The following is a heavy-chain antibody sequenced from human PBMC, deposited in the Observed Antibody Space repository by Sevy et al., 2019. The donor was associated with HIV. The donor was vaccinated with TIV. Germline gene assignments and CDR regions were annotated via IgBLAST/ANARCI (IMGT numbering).Heavy chain of an antibody. J-gene: IGHJ4*02. CDR3: TRGYYYDSSGYSDY. CDR1: GFTFGDYA. D-gene: IGHD3-22*01. Sequence: GGSLRLSCTGSGFTFGDYAMSWFRQAPGMGLEWVGFIRSKDYGGATEYAASVKGRFTISRDDSKSIAYLQMNSLKTEDTAVYYCTRGYYYDSSGYSDYWGQGTLVTVSS. V-gene: IGHV3-49*03. CDR2: IRSKDYGGAT.